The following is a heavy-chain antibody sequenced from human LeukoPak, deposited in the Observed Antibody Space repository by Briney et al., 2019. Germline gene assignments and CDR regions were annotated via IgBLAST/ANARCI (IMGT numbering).Heavy chain of an antibody. CDR1: GLTLRSSA. CDR3: AKVRVGAPYWFEY. Sequence: PGGSLRPSCAASGLTLRSSAMSWFRQAPGKGLEWVSGISGSGGSTSYADSVKGRFTISRDNSKNTLYLQMNSLRAEDTAVYCCAKVRVGAPYWFEYWGEGTLVTVSS. D-gene: IGHD2-8*02. CDR2: ISGSGGST. J-gene: IGHJ4*02. V-gene: IGHV3-23*01.